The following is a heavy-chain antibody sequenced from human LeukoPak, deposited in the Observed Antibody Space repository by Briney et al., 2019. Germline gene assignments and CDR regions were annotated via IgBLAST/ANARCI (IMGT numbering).Heavy chain of an antibody. CDR2: IYTSGST. V-gene: IGHV4-61*02. CDR3: ARDQVLWFGETLSRWFDP. Sequence: PSETLSLTCTVSGGSISSGSYYWSWIRQPAGKGLEWIGRIYTSGSTNYNPSLKSRATISVDTSKNQFSLKLSSVTAADTAVYYCARDQVLWFGETLSRWFDPWGQGTLVTVSS. CDR1: GGSISSGSYY. J-gene: IGHJ5*02. D-gene: IGHD3-10*01.